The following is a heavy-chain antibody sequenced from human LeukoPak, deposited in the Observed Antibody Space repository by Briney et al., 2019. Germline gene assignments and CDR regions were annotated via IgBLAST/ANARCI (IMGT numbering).Heavy chain of an antibody. CDR1: GFTFSSYG. V-gene: IGHV3-30*18. J-gene: IGHJ4*02. Sequence: GGSLRLSCAASGFTFSSYGMHWARQAPGKGLEWVAVISYDGSNKYYADSVKGRFTISRDNSKNTLYLQMNSLRAEDTAVYYCAKDRKVAGTALDYWGQGTLVTVSS. CDR2: ISYDGSNK. D-gene: IGHD6-19*01. CDR3: AKDRKVAGTALDY.